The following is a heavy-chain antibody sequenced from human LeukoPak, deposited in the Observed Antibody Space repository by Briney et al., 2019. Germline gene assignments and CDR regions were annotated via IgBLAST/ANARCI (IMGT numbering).Heavy chain of an antibody. D-gene: IGHD5-12*01. V-gene: IGHV4-61*02. CDR2: IYTSGST. CDR3: ARAILSGYDLYNWFDP. J-gene: IGHJ5*02. Sequence: ASETLSLTCAVSGASISGSGYYWGWIRQPAGKGLEWIGRIYTSGSTNYNPSLKSRVTISVDTSKNQFSLKLSSVTAADTAVYYCARAILSGYDLYNWFDPWGQGTLVTVSS. CDR1: GASISGSGYY.